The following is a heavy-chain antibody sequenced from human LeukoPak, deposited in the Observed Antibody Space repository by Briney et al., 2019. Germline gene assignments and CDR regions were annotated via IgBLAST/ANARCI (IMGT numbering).Heavy chain of an antibody. CDR2: IFGSGGSP. V-gene: IGHV3-23*01. D-gene: IGHD5-18*01. Sequence: PGGSLSLSCEASGFTFGSHAMYWVRQAPGKGLEWVASIFGSGGSPHYADPVKGRFTISRDNSRNTVYLQINSLRAEDTAVYYCGKTTVGYSSGQKPAWPVDYWGQGTLVTVSS. J-gene: IGHJ4*02. CDR3: GKTTVGYSSGQKPAWPVDY. CDR1: GFTFGSHA.